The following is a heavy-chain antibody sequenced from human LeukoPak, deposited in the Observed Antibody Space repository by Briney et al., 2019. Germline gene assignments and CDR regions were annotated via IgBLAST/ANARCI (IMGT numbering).Heavy chain of an antibody. CDR3: ATDLKVPAAMGAFGI. J-gene: IGHJ3*02. Sequence: ASVKVSCKVSGYTLTGLSMHWVRQAPGKGLEWMGGFDPEDGETIYAQKFQGRVTMTEDTSTDTAYMELSSLRSEDTAVYYCATDLKVPAAMGAFGIWGQGTMVTVSS. CDR2: FDPEDGET. D-gene: IGHD2-2*01. CDR1: GYTLTGLS. V-gene: IGHV1-24*01.